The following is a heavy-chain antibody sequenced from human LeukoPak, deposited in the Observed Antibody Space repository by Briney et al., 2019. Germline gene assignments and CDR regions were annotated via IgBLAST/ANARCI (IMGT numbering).Heavy chain of an antibody. J-gene: IGHJ6*02. Sequence: GGSLRLSCAASGFTFSSYAMSWVRQAPGRGLEWVSAISGSGGNTYYAGSVKGRSTISRDNSKNTLYLQMNSLRAEDTAVYYCAKDKGWGYSTYDFYGMDVWGQGTTVTVSS. D-gene: IGHD1-26*01. CDR3: AKDKGWGYSTYDFYGMDV. V-gene: IGHV3-23*01. CDR1: GFTFSSYA. CDR2: ISGSGGNT.